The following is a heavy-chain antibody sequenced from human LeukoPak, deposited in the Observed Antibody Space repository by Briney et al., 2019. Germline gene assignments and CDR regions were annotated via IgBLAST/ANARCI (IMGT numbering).Heavy chain of an antibody. D-gene: IGHD4-17*01. V-gene: IGHV4-34*01. Sequence: PSETLSLTCAVYGGSFSGYYWSWIRQPPGKGLEWIGETNHSGSTNYNPSLKSRVTISVDTSKNQFSLKLSSVTAADTAVYYCARGLGDYAKRYFDLWGRGTLVTVSS. J-gene: IGHJ2*01. CDR2: TNHSGST. CDR1: GGSFSGYY. CDR3: ARGLGDYAKRYFDL.